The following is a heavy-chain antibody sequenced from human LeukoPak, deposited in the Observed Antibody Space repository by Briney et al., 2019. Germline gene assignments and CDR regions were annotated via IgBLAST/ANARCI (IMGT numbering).Heavy chain of an antibody. J-gene: IGHJ4*02. V-gene: IGHV3-9*01. CDR3: AKVRSGMAIFDY. CDR1: GFTFDDYA. D-gene: IGHD3-10*01. Sequence: GRSLRLSCAASGFTFDDYAMHWVRQAPGKGLEWVSGISWNSGSIGYADSVKGRFTISRDNAKNSLYLQMSSLRAEDTALYYCAKVRSGMAIFDYWGQGTLVTVSS. CDR2: ISWNSGSI.